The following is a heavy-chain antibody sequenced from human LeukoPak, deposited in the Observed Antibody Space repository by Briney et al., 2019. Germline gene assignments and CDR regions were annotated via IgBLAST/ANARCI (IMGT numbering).Heavy chain of an antibody. CDR1: GFTFNLYT. V-gene: IGHV3-21*01. J-gene: IGHJ1*01. CDR2: ITRSASPM. CDR3: ARSYYDNSGYYRH. Sequence: GGSLRLSCVTSGFTFNLYTMSWVRQAPGKGLEWVSSITRSASPMYYADSVKGRFTISRDNARNSLYLQMNSLRDEDTAVYYCARSYYDNSGYYRHWGQGTLVSVSS. D-gene: IGHD3-22*01.